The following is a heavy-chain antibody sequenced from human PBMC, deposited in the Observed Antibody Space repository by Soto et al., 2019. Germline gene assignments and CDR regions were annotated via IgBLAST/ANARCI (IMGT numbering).Heavy chain of an antibody. Sequence: QVQLVQSGAEVKKPGASVKVSCKASGYTFIGRYLHWVRQAPGQGLEWLGWTNPSSGATNFAQKFQGRVTMTRDTSISTAYLELSRLRSDDTAIYYCAREAGTTGNYYFGMDVWGQGTTVTVSS. J-gene: IGHJ6*02. CDR1: GYTFIGRY. CDR2: TNPSSGAT. D-gene: IGHD1-7*01. V-gene: IGHV1-2*02. CDR3: AREAGTTGNYYFGMDV.